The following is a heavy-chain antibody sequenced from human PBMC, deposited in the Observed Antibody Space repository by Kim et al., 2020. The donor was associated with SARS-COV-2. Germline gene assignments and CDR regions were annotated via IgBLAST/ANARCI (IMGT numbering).Heavy chain of an antibody. V-gene: IGHV1-69*01. Sequence: QKFQGRVTITADESTSTAYMELSSLRSEDTAVYYCARDQGLDYYYGMDVWGQGTTVTVSS. CDR3: ARDQGLDYYYGMDV. J-gene: IGHJ6*02.